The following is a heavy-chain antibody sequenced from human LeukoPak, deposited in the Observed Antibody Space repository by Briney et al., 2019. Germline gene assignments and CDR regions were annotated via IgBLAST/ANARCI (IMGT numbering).Heavy chain of an antibody. V-gene: IGHV4-39*01. CDR1: GGSISSSTYY. J-gene: IGHJ4*02. CDR2: IYYSGTT. CDR3: ARGEDIAAAGLDY. Sequence: PSETLSLTCTVSGGSISSSTYYWGWIRQPPGKGLEWIGSIYYSGTTYYSPSLKSRVTISADTSQHQFSLKLTSMTAADTAVYYCARGEDIAAAGLDYWGQGTLVTVSS. D-gene: IGHD6-13*01.